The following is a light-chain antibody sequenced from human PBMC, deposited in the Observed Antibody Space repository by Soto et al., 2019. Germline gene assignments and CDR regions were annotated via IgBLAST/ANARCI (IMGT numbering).Light chain of an antibody. V-gene: IGLV6-57*01. CDR1: SGSIASNY. Sequence: NFMLTQPHSVSESPGKTVTISCTRSSGSIASNYVQWYQQRPGSSPTTVIYEENQRPSGVPDRFSGSIASSSNSASLTISGLKTEDEADYYCQSYDSNNQVFGGGTKLTVL. CDR2: EEN. CDR3: QSYDSNNQV. J-gene: IGLJ3*02.